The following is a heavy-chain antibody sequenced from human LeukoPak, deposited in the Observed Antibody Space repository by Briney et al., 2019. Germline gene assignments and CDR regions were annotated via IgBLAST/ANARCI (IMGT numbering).Heavy chain of an antibody. CDR3: AKDGGLWVSAHWGDS. V-gene: IGHV3-23*01. Sequence: GGSLRLSCAASGFTFSSYTMSWVRQAPGKGLEWVSTITTSDGNTYYAGSVKGRFTVSRDNSKNTLFLQMNSLRAEDAAVYYCAKDGGLWVSAHWGDSWGRGTLITVSS. J-gene: IGHJ4*02. CDR1: GFTFSSYT. D-gene: IGHD7-27*01. CDR2: ITTSDGNT.